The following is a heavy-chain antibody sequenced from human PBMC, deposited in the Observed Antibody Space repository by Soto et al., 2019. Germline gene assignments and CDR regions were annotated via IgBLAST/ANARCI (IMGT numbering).Heavy chain of an antibody. Sequence: QLQLQESGPGLVKPSETLSLTCTVSGGSISSSSYYWGWIRQPPGKGLEWIGSIYYSGSTYYNPSLKSRVTISVDTSKNQFSLKLSSVTAADTAVYYCARQRQQLETNWFDPWGQGTLVTVSS. CDR1: GGSISSSSYY. V-gene: IGHV4-39*01. J-gene: IGHJ5*02. CDR2: IYYSGST. CDR3: ARQRQQLETNWFDP. D-gene: IGHD6-13*01.